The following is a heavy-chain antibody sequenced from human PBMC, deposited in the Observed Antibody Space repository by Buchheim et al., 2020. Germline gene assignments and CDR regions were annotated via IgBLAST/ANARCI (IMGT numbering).Heavy chain of an antibody. V-gene: IGHV3-30*18. Sequence: QVQVVESGGGLVQPGRSLRLSCAASGFTFSSYGMHWVRQAPGKGLEWVAVISYDGSNKYYADSVKGRFTISRDNSKNTLYLQMNSLRAEDTAVYYCAKDGADYGDPGNSYYYYGMDVWGQGTT. CDR3: AKDGADYGDPGNSYYYYGMDV. J-gene: IGHJ6*02. D-gene: IGHD4-17*01. CDR1: GFTFSSYG. CDR2: ISYDGSNK.